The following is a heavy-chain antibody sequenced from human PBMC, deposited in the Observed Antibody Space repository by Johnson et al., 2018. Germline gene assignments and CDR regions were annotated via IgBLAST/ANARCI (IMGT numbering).Heavy chain of an antibody. Sequence: EEQLVESGGGLIQPGGSLRLSCAASGFTVSSNYMSWVRQAPGKGLEWVSVLYRGGRTLYAASVKGRFTISRDKSKNTLYLQMNSLRAEDTAVYYCARDQDCSSTSCLGMDVWGQGTTVTVSS. CDR2: LYRGGRT. D-gene: IGHD2-2*01. V-gene: IGHV3-66*03. CDR1: GFTVSSNY. J-gene: IGHJ6*02. CDR3: ARDQDCSSTSCLGMDV.